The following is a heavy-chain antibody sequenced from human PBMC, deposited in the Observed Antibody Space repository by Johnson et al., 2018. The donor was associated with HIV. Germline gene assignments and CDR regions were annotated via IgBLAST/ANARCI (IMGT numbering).Heavy chain of an antibody. D-gene: IGHD6-19*01. Sequence: VQLVESGGGVVQSGRSLRLSCAASGFTFSSYGMHWVRQAPGKGLEWVAVIWYDGSNKYYADSVKGRFTISRDNSKNTLYLQMNSLRAEDTAVYYCARPSSGWYFDAFDIWGQGTMVTVSA. CDR1: GFTFSSYG. J-gene: IGHJ3*02. CDR2: IWYDGSNK. V-gene: IGHV3-33*01. CDR3: ARPSSGWYFDAFDI.